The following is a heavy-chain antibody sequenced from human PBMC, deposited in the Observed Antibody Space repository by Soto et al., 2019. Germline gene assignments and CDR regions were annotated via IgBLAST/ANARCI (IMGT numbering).Heavy chain of an antibody. CDR2: IYYSGST. J-gene: IGHJ6*02. V-gene: IGHV4-59*12. CDR1: GGSISSYY. CDR3: ARDRQQLVDYYYYGMDV. Sequence: PSETLSLTCTVSGGSISSYYWSWIRQPPGKGLEWIGYIYYSGSTNYNPSLKSRVTISVDTSKNQFSLKLSSVTAADTAVYYCARDRQQLVDYYYYGMDVWGQGTTVTVSS. D-gene: IGHD6-13*01.